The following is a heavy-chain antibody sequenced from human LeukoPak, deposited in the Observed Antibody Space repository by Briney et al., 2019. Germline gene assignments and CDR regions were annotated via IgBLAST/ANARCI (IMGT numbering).Heavy chain of an antibody. CDR2: IYTSGST. D-gene: IGHD4-23*01. V-gene: IGHV4-4*07. CDR1: GGSISSYY. CDR3: ARDVSDYGGNYYYYYYMDV. J-gene: IGHJ6*03. Sequence: SEALSLTCTVSGGSISSYYWSWIRQPAGKGLEWIGRIYTSGSTNYNPSLKSRVTMSVDTSKNQFSLKLSSVTAADTAVYYCARDVSDYGGNYYYYYYMDVWGKGTTVTVSS.